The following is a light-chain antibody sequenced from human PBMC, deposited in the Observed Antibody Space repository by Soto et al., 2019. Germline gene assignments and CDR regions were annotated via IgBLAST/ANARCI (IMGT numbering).Light chain of an antibody. J-gene: IGKJ5*01. CDR3: QQTYDTPIT. Sequence: DIQVAQSPSSLSASVGDRVTITFRTSQAINRYLNWYQQTPGRAPKLLIHAASILHSGVPPRFSGSGVGTYFTLTINGLQPEDFTAYYCQQTYDTPITFGQGTRLEIK. V-gene: IGKV1-39*01. CDR1: QAINRY. CDR2: AAS.